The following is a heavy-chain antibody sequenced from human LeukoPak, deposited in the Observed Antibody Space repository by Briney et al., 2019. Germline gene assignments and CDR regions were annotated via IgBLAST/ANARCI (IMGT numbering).Heavy chain of an antibody. V-gene: IGHV3-30*18. CDR1: GFTFSSYG. CDR2: ISYDGSNK. Sequence: SGASLRLSCAASGFTFSSYGMHWVRQAPGKGLEWVAVISYDGSNKYYADSVKGRFTISRDNSKNTLYLQMNSLRAEDTAVYYCAKAGYSSGLFDYWGQGTLVTVSS. D-gene: IGHD6-19*01. J-gene: IGHJ4*02. CDR3: AKAGYSSGLFDY.